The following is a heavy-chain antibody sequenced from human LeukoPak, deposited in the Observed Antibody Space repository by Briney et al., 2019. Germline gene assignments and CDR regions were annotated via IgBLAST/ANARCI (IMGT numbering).Heavy chain of an antibody. J-gene: IGHJ6*04. CDR3: ARPGCGGNCYYRMDV. V-gene: IGHV3-23*01. CDR1: GFTFSSYA. Sequence: PGGSLRLSCAASGFTFSSYAMTWVRQAPGKGLEWISAVSYDITRTFYADSVKGRFAIPRDNSRNPLFLQMNSLRADDTAVYFCARPGCGGNCYYRMDVWGKGTTVTVSS. CDR2: VSYDITRT. D-gene: IGHD2-21*01.